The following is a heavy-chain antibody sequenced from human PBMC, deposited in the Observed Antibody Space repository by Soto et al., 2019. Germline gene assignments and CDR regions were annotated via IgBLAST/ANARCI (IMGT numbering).Heavy chain of an antibody. D-gene: IGHD5-12*01. Sequence: XXTLSLPYSVSWGSIISSGGYWSSIRQPPGKGLEWIGSIYYSGSTYYNPSLKSRVTISVDTSKNQFSLKLSSVTAADTAVYYCARGVVDIVAPGLDYWGQGTLVTV. CDR2: IYYSGST. J-gene: IGHJ4*02. V-gene: IGHV4-39*01. CDR1: WGSIISSGGY. CDR3: ARGVVDIVAPGLDY.